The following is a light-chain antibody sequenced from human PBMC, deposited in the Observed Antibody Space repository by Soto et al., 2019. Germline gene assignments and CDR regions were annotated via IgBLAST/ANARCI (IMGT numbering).Light chain of an antibody. V-gene: IGKV3-11*01. CDR2: DAS. J-gene: IGKJ5*01. CDR1: QSVSSY. Sequence: EIVLTQSPATLSLSPGERATLSCRASQSVSSYLAWYQQKPGQAPRLLIYDASNRATGIPARFSGSGSGTDSTLTISSLEPEDLAVYYCQQRSNWPPITFGQGTRLEIK. CDR3: QQRSNWPPIT.